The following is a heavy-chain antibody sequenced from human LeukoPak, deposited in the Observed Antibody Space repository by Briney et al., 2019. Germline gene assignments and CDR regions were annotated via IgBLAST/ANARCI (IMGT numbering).Heavy chain of an antibody. CDR2: IYTSGST. Sequence: PSQTLSLTCTVSGGSISSGSYYWNWIRQPAGKGLEWIGRIYTSGSTNYNPSLKSRVTISVDTSKNQFSLKLSSVTAADTAVYYCARYSIEEGYCSSTSCYTSNWFDPWGQGTLVTVSS. V-gene: IGHV4-61*02. J-gene: IGHJ5*02. CDR1: GGSISSGSYY. D-gene: IGHD2-2*02. CDR3: ARYSIEEGYCSSTSCYTSNWFDP.